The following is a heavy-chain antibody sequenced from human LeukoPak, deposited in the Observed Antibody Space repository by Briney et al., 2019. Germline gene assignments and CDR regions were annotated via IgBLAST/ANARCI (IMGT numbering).Heavy chain of an antibody. CDR2: IYPGDSVT. CDR3: ARQGYSSAWSDY. Sequence: GESLKISCKGSGYSFTSYWIGWVRQVPGKGLEWMGVIYPGDSVTRYSPSFQGQVTILAGKSINTAYLQWSSLRASDTAMYYCARQGYSSAWSDYWGQGTLVTVSS. J-gene: IGHJ4*02. V-gene: IGHV5-51*01. D-gene: IGHD6-19*01. CDR1: GYSFTSYW.